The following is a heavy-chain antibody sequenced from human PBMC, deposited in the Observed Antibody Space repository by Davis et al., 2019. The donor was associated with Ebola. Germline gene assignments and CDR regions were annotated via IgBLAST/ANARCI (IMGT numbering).Heavy chain of an antibody. V-gene: IGHV3-23*01. CDR2: ISGSGGST. J-gene: IGHJ4*02. D-gene: IGHD1-14*01. CDR1: GFTFRSYA. CDR3: AKDIEPFVPYYFDY. Sequence: GESLKISCAASGFTFRSYAMTWVRQAPGKGLEWVSAISGSGGSTYYADSVKGRFTISRDNSKNTLYLQMNSLRAEDTAVYYCAKDIEPFVPYYFDYWGQGTLVTVSS.